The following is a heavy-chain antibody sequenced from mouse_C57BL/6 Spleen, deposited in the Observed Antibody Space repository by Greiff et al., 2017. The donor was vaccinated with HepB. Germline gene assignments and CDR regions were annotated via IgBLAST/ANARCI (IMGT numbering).Heavy chain of an antibody. D-gene: IGHD2-4*01. V-gene: IGHV5-17*01. J-gene: IGHJ1*03. CDR1: GFTFSDYG. CDR2: ISSGSSNI. Sequence: EVKLVESGGGLVKPGGSLKLSCAASGFTFSDYGMHWVRQAPEKGLEWVAYISSGSSNIYYADTVKGRFTISRDNAKNTLFLQMTSLRSEDTAMYYCARDYDYDHWYFDVWGTGTTVTVSS. CDR3: ARDYDYDHWYFDV.